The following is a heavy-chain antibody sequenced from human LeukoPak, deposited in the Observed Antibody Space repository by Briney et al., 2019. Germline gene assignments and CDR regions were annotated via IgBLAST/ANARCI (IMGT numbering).Heavy chain of an antibody. CDR2: IKSKTDGGTT. CDR1: GFTFINAW. D-gene: IGHD3-22*01. J-gene: IGHJ4*02. Sequence: PGGSLRLSCAASGFTFINAWMSWVRQAPGKGLEWVGRIKSKTDGGTTDYAAPVKGRFTISRDDSKNTLYLQMNSLKTEDTAVYYCTXXDYYGNNGYYYVXFAYWGQGTLVTVSS. V-gene: IGHV3-15*01. CDR3: TXXDYYGNNGYYYVXFAY.